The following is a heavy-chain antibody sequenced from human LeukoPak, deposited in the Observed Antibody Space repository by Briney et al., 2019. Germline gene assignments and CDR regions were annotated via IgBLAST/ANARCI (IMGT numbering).Heavy chain of an antibody. CDR1: GFTFSNYG. J-gene: IGHJ4*02. D-gene: IGHD6-6*01. V-gene: IGHV3-23*01. CDR3: ANDARIRPY. CDR2: ISLSGDST. Sequence: GGTLRLSCAASGFTFSNYGMSWVRQAPGKGLEWVSAISLSGDSTYYADSVKGRFIISRDNSKNTLYLQMHSLGAEDTAVYYCANDARIRPYWGQGTLVTVSS.